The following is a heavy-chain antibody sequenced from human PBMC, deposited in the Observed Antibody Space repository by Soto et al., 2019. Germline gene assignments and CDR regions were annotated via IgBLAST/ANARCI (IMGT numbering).Heavy chain of an antibody. Sequence: PGGALRLSCAASGFTLSNYWMHWVRQAPGKGLVWVSRINSDGSSTTYADSVRGRFTIFKDNAKNSLYLQMNSLRAEDTAVYYCARDVAGYLDYWGQGTLVTVSS. CDR2: INSDGSST. J-gene: IGHJ4*02. V-gene: IGHV3-74*01. CDR3: ARDVAGYLDY. CDR1: GFTLSNYW. D-gene: IGHD2-15*01.